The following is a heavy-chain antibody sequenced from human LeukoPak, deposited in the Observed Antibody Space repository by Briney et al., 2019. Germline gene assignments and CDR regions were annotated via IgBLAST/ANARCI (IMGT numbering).Heavy chain of an antibody. V-gene: IGHV3-7*05. CDR3: ARRGTDYCTPSSCHPNWFAP. CDR1: GLTFSSYW. D-gene: IGHD4-11*01. CDR2: IKQDGSEK. Sequence: GGSLRLSCAASGLTFSSYWMTWVRQAPGKGPKWVANIKQDGSEKYYVDSVKGRFTISRDNAKNSLFLQMNSLRAEDTAVYFCARRGTDYCTPSSCHPNWFAPWGQGTQVTVSS. J-gene: IGHJ5*02.